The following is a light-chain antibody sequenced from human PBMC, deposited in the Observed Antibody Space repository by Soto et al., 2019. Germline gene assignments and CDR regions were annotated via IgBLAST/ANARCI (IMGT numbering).Light chain of an antibody. V-gene: IGKV1-33*01. CDR1: QDISNY. CDR3: QQYDNLPFT. J-gene: IGKJ4*01. Sequence: DIQMTQSPSSLSASVGDRVTITCQASQDISNYLNWCQQKPGKAPKLLIYDASNLETGVPSRFSGSGSGTDFTFTISSLQPVDIATYYCQQYDNLPFTFGGGTKVEIK. CDR2: DAS.